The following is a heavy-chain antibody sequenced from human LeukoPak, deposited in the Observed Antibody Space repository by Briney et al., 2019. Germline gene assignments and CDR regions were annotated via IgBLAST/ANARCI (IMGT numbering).Heavy chain of an antibody. V-gene: IGHV3-23*01. J-gene: IGHJ4*02. CDR3: AHADNNGWYYFDY. D-gene: IGHD6-19*01. Sequence: GGSLRLSCAVSGFTFSSYAMTWVRQAPGKGLEWVSAISGTGANTYYADSVKGRFTTSRDNPRSTLYLQMNSLSNEDTAVYYCAHADNNGWYYFDYWGQGTLVTVSS. CDR1: GFTFSSYA. CDR2: ISGTGANT.